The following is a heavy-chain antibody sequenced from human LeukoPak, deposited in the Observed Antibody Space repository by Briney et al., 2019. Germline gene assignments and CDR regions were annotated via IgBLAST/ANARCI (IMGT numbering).Heavy chain of an antibody. J-gene: IGHJ4*02. CDR3: AKGGKWDVTPFDY. V-gene: IGHV3-64*04. D-gene: IGHD1-26*01. CDR2: ISSNGGST. CDR1: GFTFSSYA. Sequence: GGSLRLSCSASGFTFSSYAMHWVRQAPGKGLEYVSAISSNGGSTYYADSVKGRFTISRDDSKNTLYLQVNSLRAEDTAVYYCAKGGKWDVTPFDYWGQGTLVTVSP.